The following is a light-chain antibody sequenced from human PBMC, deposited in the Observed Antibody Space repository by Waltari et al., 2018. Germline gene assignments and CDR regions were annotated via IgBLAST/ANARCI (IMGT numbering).Light chain of an antibody. V-gene: IGLV2-14*01. CDR2: GVS. CDR1: SSYVGGYNY. Sequence: QSALTQPASVSGSPGQSITSSCTGTSSYVGGYNYVSWYQHHPGKAPNRRVFGVSSRPSGVCNRFSGSKSGNTASLTISGLQAEDEADYYCSSYTSSSTLVFGPGTKVSVL. J-gene: IGLJ1*01. CDR3: SSYTSSSTLV.